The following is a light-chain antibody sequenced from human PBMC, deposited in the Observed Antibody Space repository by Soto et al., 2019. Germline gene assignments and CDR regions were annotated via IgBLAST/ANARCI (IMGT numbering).Light chain of an antibody. J-gene: IGKJ1*01. CDR1: QSLTSTF. CDR3: QQYSRSPGS. V-gene: IGKV3-20*01. Sequence: EIVLTQSPATLSLSPGERATLSCRASQSLTSTFLAWYQQRPGQAPRLLIYGASSRATGIPDRFSGSGSGTDFTLTISRLEPEDIAVYYCQQYSRSPGSFGQGTKVEIK. CDR2: GAS.